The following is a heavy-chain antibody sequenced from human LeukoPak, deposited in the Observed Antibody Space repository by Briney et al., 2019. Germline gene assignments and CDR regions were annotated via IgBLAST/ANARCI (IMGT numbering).Heavy chain of an antibody. CDR1: GFTFSSYA. Sequence: PGGSLRLSCAASGFTFSSYAMHWVRQAPGKGLEWVALISYDGTNKYYADSVKGRFTISRDNSKNTLYLQMNSLRAEDTAVYYCARKGRTGSYFFRDYYYYYMDVWGKGTTVTISS. J-gene: IGHJ6*03. CDR2: ISYDGTNK. CDR3: ARKGRTGSYFFRDYYYYYMDV. D-gene: IGHD3-10*01. V-gene: IGHV3-30*04.